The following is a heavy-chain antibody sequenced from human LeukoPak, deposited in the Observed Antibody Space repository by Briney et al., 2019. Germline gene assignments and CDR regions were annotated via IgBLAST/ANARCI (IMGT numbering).Heavy chain of an antibody. CDR3: ARHGTVTHRFDY. CDR1: GGSMSSSSYY. V-gene: IGHV4-39*01. J-gene: IGHJ4*02. CDR2: IYYSGST. D-gene: IGHD4-17*01. Sequence: SETLSLTCGVSGGSMSSSSYYWGWIRQPPGKGLEWIGSIYYSGSTYYNPSLKSRVTISVDSSKNQCSLKLSSVTAADTAVYYCARHGTVTHRFDYWGQGALVTVSS.